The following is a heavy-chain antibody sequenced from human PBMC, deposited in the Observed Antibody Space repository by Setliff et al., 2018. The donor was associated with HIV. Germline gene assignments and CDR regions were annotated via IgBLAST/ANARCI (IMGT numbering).Heavy chain of an antibody. CDR1: GYTFTSYA. D-gene: IGHD2-21*02. J-gene: IGHJ5*02. CDR3: ARGSVCGGDCYGWFDP. V-gene: IGHV7-4-1*02. CDR2: INTNTGNP. Sequence: ASVKVSCKASGYTFTSYAMNWVRQAPGQGLEWMGWINTNTGNPTYAQGFTGRFVFSLDTSVSTAYLQISSLKAEDTAVYYCARGSVCGGDCYGWFDPWGQGTLVTVSS.